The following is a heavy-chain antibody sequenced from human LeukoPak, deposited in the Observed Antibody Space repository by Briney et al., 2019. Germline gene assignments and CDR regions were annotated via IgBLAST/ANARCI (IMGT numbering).Heavy chain of an antibody. CDR2: INPSGGST. V-gene: IGHV1-46*01. CDR1: GYTFTSYY. D-gene: IGHD2-8*01. CDR3: ARGTRCTNGVCYFNDY. J-gene: IGHJ4*02. Sequence: GASVKVSCKASGYTFTSYYMHWVRQAPGQGLEWMGIINPSGGSTSYAQKFQGRVTMTRDMSTSTVYMELSSLRSEDTAVYYCARGTRCTNGVCYFNDYWGQGTLVTVSS.